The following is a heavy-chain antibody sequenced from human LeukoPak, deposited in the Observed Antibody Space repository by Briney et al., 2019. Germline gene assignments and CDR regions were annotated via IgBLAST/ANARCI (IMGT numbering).Heavy chain of an antibody. Sequence: GGSLRLSCAASGFTLSSYSMNWVRQAPGKGLEWVSVIYTDGSTYYADSVKGRFTISRDISRNTVHLQMNSLRAGDTAVYYCARDPHGYNSYFDYWGQGTLVTASS. CDR2: IYTDGST. D-gene: IGHD5-24*01. CDR1: GFTLSSYS. V-gene: IGHV3-53*01. CDR3: ARDPHGYNSYFDY. J-gene: IGHJ4*02.